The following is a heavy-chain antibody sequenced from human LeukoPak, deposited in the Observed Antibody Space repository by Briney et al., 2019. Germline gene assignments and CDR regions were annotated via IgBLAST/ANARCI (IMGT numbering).Heavy chain of an antibody. J-gene: IGHJ4*02. CDR3: ARGGIGHTVAVFDL. CDR1: GDSLSRNTAS. CDR2: TYYRSKWYI. Sequence: SQTLSLTRALSGDSLSRNTASWNWIRQSPSRGLESLVRTYYRSKWYIDYAVSAKSRTTINPDTSNNHLSLQLNSVIPEDTAVYYCARGGIGHTVAVFDLWGQGTQVTVSS. V-gene: IGHV6-1*01. D-gene: IGHD6-19*01.